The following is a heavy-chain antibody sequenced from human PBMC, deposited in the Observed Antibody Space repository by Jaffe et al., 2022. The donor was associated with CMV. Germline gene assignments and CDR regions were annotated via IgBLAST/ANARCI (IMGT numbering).Heavy chain of an antibody. J-gene: IGHJ5*02. CDR3: AHRRWGTSGWFGNWFDP. D-gene: IGHD6-19*01. CDR1: GFSLTTASIPKAG. CDR2: IYWDDDK. V-gene: IGHV2-5*02. Sequence: QITLKESGPTLVKPTQTLTLTCTFSGFSLTTASIPKAGVGWIRQPPGKAPEWLAIIYWDDDKRYNPSLKTRLTITKDTTKSQVVLTMTNMDPADTATYFCAHRRWGTSGWFGNWFDPWGQGTLVIVSS.